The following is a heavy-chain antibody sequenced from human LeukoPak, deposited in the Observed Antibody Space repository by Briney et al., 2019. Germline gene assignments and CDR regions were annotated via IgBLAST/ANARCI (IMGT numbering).Heavy chain of an antibody. CDR3: ARDVAGYSYGYFDY. D-gene: IGHD5-18*01. CDR2: IYYSGST. Sequence: SETLSLTCTVSGGSISSGSYYWSWIRQPAGKGLEWIGYIYYSGSTNYNPSLKSRVTISVDTSKNQFSLKLSSVTAADTAVYYCARDVAGYSYGYFDYWGQGTLVTVSS. V-gene: IGHV4-61*10. J-gene: IGHJ4*02. CDR1: GGSISSGSYY.